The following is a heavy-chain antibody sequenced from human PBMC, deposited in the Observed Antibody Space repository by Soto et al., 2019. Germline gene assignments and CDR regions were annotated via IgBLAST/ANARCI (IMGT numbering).Heavy chain of an antibody. J-gene: IGHJ4*02. CDR2: IISDGTGT. V-gene: IGHV3-74*01. CDR3: ARGIEAAGTDY. CDR1: GFTFRNYW. D-gene: IGHD6-13*01. Sequence: GGSLRLSCAASGFTFRNYWMNWVRQTPGNGLVWVSNIISDGTGTGYADSVRGRFTISRDNAKNTLFLQMNSLRVEDTGVYYCARGIEAAGTDYWGQGTPVTVS.